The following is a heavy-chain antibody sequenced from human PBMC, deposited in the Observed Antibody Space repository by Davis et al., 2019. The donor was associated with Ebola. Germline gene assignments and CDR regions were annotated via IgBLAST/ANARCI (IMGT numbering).Heavy chain of an antibody. V-gene: IGHV3-30*03. CDR1: GFSFGDYG. CDR2: ISYDGSNK. J-gene: IGHJ6*02. CDR3: ARGSAGYYYGMDV. Sequence: GESLKISCAASGFSFGDYGMHWVRQAPGKGLEWVAVISYDGSNKYYADSVKGRFTISRDNSKNTLYLQMNSLRAEDTAVYYCARGSAGYYYGMDVWGQGTTVTVSS.